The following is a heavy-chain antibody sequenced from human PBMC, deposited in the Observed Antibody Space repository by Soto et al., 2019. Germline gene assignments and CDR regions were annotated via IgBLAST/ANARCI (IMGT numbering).Heavy chain of an antibody. CDR3: ARDSLMTDVIDAFDI. Sequence: QVQLVQSGAEVKKPGASVKVSCKASGYTFTSYGIIWVRQAPGQGLEWMGWISAYNVKTKDAQKLQGGVTMTTDTATSTANMELRSLSSDDTAVYYCARDSLMTDVIDAFDIWGQGTMVTVSS. J-gene: IGHJ3*02. V-gene: IGHV1-18*01. CDR2: ISAYNVKT. CDR1: GYTFTSYG. D-gene: IGHD3-16*01.